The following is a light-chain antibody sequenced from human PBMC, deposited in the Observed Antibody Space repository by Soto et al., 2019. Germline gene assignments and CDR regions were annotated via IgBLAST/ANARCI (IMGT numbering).Light chain of an antibody. CDR3: QSYDSSLPWV. CDR2: GNN. CDR1: SSNIGAGYD. V-gene: IGLV1-40*01. J-gene: IGLJ3*02. Sequence: QSALTQPPSVSGAPGQRVTISCTGSSSNIGAGYDVHWYQQLPGTAPKLLIYGNNNRPSGVPDRFSGSKSGTSASLAITGLQAEDEADYYCQSYDSSLPWVFGGGTKLTVL.